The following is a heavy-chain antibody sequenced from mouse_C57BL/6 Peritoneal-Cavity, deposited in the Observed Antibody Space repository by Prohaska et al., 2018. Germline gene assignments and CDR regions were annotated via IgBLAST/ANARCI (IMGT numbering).Heavy chain of an antibody. J-gene: IGHJ2*01. CDR2: ISSGGSYT. Sequence: SGFTFSSYGMSWVRQTPDKRLEWVATISSGGSYTYYPDSVKGRLTISRDNAKNTLYLQMSSLKSEDTAMYYCARHYYGSSYYFDYWGQGTTLTVSS. CDR1: GFTFSSYG. D-gene: IGHD1-1*01. CDR3: ARHYYGSSYYFDY. V-gene: IGHV5-6*01.